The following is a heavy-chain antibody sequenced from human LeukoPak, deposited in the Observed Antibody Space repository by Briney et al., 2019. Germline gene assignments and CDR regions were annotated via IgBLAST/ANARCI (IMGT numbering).Heavy chain of an antibody. CDR1: GFTFRSYW. CDR3: AREVRFRAYFDL. D-gene: IGHD3-10*01. J-gene: IGHJ2*01. CDR2: IKQDGSEK. V-gene: IGHV3-7*01. Sequence: GGSLRLSCAASGFTFRSYWMSWVRQAPGKGLEWVANIKQDGSEKYSVDSVKGRFTISRDSAKNSLYLQMNSLRAEDTAAYYCAREVRFRAYFDLWGRGTLVTVSS.